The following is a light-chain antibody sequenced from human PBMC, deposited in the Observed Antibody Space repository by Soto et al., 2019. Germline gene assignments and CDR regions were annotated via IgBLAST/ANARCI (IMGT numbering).Light chain of an antibody. J-gene: IGKJ1*01. CDR3: QQYGSSPGT. CDR1: QSVSSSY. V-gene: IGKV3-20*01. Sequence: IVLTQSTGTLSLSPGERATLSCRASQSVSSSYLAWYQQTPGQAPRLLIYGASSSATSIPDRFSGSGSGTDFTLTISRLEPEDFAVYYCQQYGSSPGTFGQGTKVDIK. CDR2: GAS.